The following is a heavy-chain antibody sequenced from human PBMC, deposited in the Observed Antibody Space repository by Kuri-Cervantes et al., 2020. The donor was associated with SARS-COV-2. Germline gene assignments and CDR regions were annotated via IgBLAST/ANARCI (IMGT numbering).Heavy chain of an antibody. D-gene: IGHD6-19*01. J-gene: IGHJ4*02. Sequence: ETLSLTCAASGFTFSSYSMNWVRQAPGKGLEWVSSISSSSSYIYCADSVKGRFTISRDNAKNSLYLQMNSLRAEDTAVYYCARDRISSGWYVGYYFDYWGQGTLVTVSS. CDR1: GFTFSSYS. CDR2: ISSSSSYI. V-gene: IGHV3-21*01. CDR3: ARDRISSGWYVGYYFDY.